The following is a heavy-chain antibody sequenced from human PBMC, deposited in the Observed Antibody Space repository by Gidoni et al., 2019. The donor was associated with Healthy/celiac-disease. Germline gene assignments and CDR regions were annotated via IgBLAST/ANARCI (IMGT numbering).Heavy chain of an antibody. Sequence: QLQLQESGPGLVKPSETLSLTCTVSGGSISSSSYYWGWIRQPPGKGLEWIGSIYYSGSTYYNPSLKSRVTISVDTSKNQFSLKLSSVTAADTAVYYCARLMISYGSGSYFDYWGQGTLVTVSS. J-gene: IGHJ4*02. CDR3: ARLMISYGSGSYFDY. CDR1: GGSISSSSYY. D-gene: IGHD3-10*01. CDR2: IYYSGST. V-gene: IGHV4-39*01.